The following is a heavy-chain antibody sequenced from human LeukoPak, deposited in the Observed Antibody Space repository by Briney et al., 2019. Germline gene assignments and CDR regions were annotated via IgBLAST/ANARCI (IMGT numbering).Heavy chain of an antibody. V-gene: IGHV4-39*01. CDR2: IYYSGST. CDR1: GGSISSSSYY. Sequence: PSETLSLTCTVSGGSISSSSYYWGWIRQPPGKGLEWVGSIYYSGSTYYNPSLKSRVTISVDTSKNQFSLKLSSVTAADTAVYYCARSNGSTSYWGQGTLVTVSS. CDR3: ARSNGSTSY. D-gene: IGHD2-2*01. J-gene: IGHJ4*02.